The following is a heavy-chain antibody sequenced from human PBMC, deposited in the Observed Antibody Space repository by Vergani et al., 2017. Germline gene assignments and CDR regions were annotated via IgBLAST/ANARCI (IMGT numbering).Heavy chain of an antibody. Sequence: QVQLVESGGGLVRPGGSLSLSCAASGFTFNSYAMHWFRQAPGKGLEWVASIRSDESRRYYGDSMEGPFTISRDNSKNTLYLQMKSLRPEDTAVYYCAKEGGGYCSGGTCYPEYWGQGTLVIVSS. D-gene: IGHD2-15*01. CDR3: AKEGGGYCSGGTCYPEY. CDR2: IRSDESRR. V-gene: IGHV3-30*02. CDR1: GFTFNSYA. J-gene: IGHJ4*02.